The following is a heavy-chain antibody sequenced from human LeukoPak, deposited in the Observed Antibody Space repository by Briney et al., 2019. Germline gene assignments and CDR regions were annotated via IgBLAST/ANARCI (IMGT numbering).Heavy chain of an antibody. V-gene: IGHV3-74*01. CDR2: INSDGSST. CDR3: ARGATTTRFGRFDP. J-gene: IGHJ5*02. D-gene: IGHD4-17*01. CDR1: GFTFSSYW. Sequence: GGSLRLSCAASGFTFSSYWMHWVRQAPGKGLVWVSRINSDGSSTSYADSVKGRFTISRDNAKNTLYLQMNSLRAEDTAVYYCARGATTTRFGRFDPWGQGTLVIVSS.